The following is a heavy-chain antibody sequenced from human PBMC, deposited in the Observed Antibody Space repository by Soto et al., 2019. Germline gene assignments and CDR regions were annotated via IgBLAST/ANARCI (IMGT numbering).Heavy chain of an antibody. V-gene: IGHV3-7*03. CDR3: VRDGVMGSY. CDR1: GFSFSSYW. CDR2: IKQGGSER. J-gene: IGHJ4*02. D-gene: IGHD2-21*01. Sequence: EVQLVESGGGLVQPGGSLRPSCVASGFSFSSYWMSWVRQAPGKGLEWVANIKQGGSERNYVDSVKGRFTISRDNAKNSLFLHMNSLRAEDTAVYYCVRDGVMGSYWGQGTLVTVSS.